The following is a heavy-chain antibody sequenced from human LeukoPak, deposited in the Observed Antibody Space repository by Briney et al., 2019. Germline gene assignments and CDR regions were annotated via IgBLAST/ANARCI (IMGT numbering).Heavy chain of an antibody. CDR3: ARGNYGSGTYYTHFDY. CDR1: GYSTSSGYY. CDR2: VYHSGST. D-gene: IGHD3-10*01. Sequence: AETLSLTCSVFGYSTSSGYYWGWIRQPPGKGLEWIGSVYHSGSTYHNPSLKSRVTISVDMSKNQFSLKLSSATAADTAVYYCARGNYGSGTYYTHFDYWGQGTLVTVSS. J-gene: IGHJ4*02. V-gene: IGHV4-38-2*02.